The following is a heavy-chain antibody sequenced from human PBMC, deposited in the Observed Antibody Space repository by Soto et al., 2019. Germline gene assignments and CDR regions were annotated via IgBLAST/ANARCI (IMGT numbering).Heavy chain of an antibody. J-gene: IGHJ4*02. D-gene: IGHD2-15*01. CDR2: IYYSGST. CDR3: ARGLVVTHFDY. CDR1: GGSVSSGSYY. Sequence: KSSETLSLTCTVSGGSVSSGSYYWSWIRQPPGKGLEWSGYIYYSGSTNYNPSLKSRVTISVDTSKNQFSLKLSSVTAADTAVYYCARGLVVTHFDYWGQGTLVTFSS. V-gene: IGHV4-61*01.